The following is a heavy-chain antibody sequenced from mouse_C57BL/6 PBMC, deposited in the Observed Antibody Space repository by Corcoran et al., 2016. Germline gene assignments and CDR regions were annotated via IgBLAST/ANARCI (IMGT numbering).Heavy chain of an antibody. CDR1: GYTFTTYG. V-gene: IGHV9-3*01. CDR3: GRWGAAQATFGY. J-gene: IGHJ3*01. CDR2: INTYSGVP. Sequence: QIQLVQSGPELKKPGETVKISCKASGYTFTTYGMSWVKQAPGKGLKWMGWINTYSGVPTYADDFKGRFAFSLETSASTAYLQINNLKNEDTATYFCGRWGAAQATFGYWGQGTLATVSA. D-gene: IGHD3-2*02.